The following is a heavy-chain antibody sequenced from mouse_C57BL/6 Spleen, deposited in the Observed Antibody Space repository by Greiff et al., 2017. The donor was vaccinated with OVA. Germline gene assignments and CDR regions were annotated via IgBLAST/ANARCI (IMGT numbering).Heavy chain of an antibody. V-gene: IGHV1-19*01. CDR3: ARGAYYSNPYYAMDY. J-gene: IGHJ4*01. Sequence: DVQLQESGPVLVKPGASVKMSCKASGYTFTDYYMNWVKQSHGKSLEWIGVINPYNGGTSYNQKFKGKATLTVDKSSSTAYMELNSLTSEDSAVYYCARGAYYSNPYYAMDYWGQGTSVTVSS. CDR2: INPYNGGT. D-gene: IGHD2-5*01. CDR1: GYTFTDYY.